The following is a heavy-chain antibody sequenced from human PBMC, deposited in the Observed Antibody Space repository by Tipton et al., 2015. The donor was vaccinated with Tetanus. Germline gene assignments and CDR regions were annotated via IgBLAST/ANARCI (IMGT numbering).Heavy chain of an antibody. CDR1: GYTFTGYY. CDR3: ARDRGDYIYSGMDV. CDR2: IDPNSGGT. Sequence: QLVQSGAEVKKPGASLKVSCKASGYTFTGYYLYWVRQAPGQGLEWMGWIDPNSGGTAYAQKLQGRVTRTRDTSISTVDMELSRLRSDDTAVNSCARDRGDYIYSGMDVWGPGTTVPVSS. J-gene: IGHJ6*02. V-gene: IGHV1-2*02. D-gene: IGHD3-22*01.